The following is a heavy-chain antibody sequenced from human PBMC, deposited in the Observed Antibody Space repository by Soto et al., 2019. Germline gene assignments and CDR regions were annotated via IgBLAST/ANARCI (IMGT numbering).Heavy chain of an antibody. V-gene: IGHV4-30-2*01. Sequence: QVQLRESGSGQVKPSQTLSLTCAVSGASITTGGLSWSWIRQPPGKALEWIGYIYHSGRSFYRPSLRGRVSMSLATSRNQFSLSLTSVTAADTAVYYCGRVYGDNTGAFDYWGQGTLVTVSS. CDR2: IYHSGRS. CDR3: GRVYGDNTGAFDY. J-gene: IGHJ4*02. CDR1: GASITTGGLS. D-gene: IGHD4-17*01.